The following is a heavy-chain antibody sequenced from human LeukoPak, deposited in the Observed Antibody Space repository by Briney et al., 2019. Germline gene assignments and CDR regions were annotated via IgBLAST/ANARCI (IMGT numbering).Heavy chain of an antibody. Sequence: GGSLRLSCAASGFSFSSYGMHWVRQAPGKGLEWVAVIWYDGSNEYYADSVKGRFTISRDNSKNTLYLQMYSLRAEDTAVYYCARGPYATERAEYFQHWGQGTLVTVSS. J-gene: IGHJ1*01. V-gene: IGHV3-33*01. D-gene: IGHD2-8*01. CDR1: GFSFSSYG. CDR2: IWYDGSNE. CDR3: ARGPYATERAEYFQH.